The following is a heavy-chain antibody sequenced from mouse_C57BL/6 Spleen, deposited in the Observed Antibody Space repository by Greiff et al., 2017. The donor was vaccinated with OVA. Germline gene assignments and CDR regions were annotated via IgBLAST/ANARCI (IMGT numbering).Heavy chain of an antibody. V-gene: IGHV1-64*01. CDR1: GYTFTSYW. CDR2: IHPNSGST. CDR3: ARRSNSSFAY. Sequence: VQLQQPGAELVKPGASVKLSCKASGYTFTSYWMHWVKQRPGQGLEWIGMIHPNSGSTNYNEKSKSKATLTVDKSSSTAYMQLSSLTSEDSAVYYCARRSNSSFAYWGQGTLVTVSA. D-gene: IGHD2-5*01. J-gene: IGHJ3*01.